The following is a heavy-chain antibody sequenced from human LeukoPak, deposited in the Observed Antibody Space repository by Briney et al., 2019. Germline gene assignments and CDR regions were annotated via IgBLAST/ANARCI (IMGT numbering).Heavy chain of an antibody. V-gene: IGHV4-34*01. CDR3: AREPCGGDCYSATPWFDP. J-gene: IGHJ5*02. Sequence: SETLSLTCAVYGGSFSGYFWTWIRQPPGKGLEWIGEITHSGSTNYNPSLKSRVTISVDTSKNQFSLKLSSVTAADTAVYYCAREPCGGDCYSATPWFDPWGQGTLVTVSS. CDR2: ITHSGST. CDR1: GGSFSGYF. D-gene: IGHD2-21*02.